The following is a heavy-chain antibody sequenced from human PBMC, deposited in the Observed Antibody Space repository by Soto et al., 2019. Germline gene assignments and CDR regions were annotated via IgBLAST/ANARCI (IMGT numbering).Heavy chain of an antibody. D-gene: IGHD4-17*01. CDR1: GFTFSSYS. Sequence: PGGSLRLSCAASGFTFSSYSMNWVRQAPGKGLEWVSYISSSSSTKYYADSVKGRFTISRDNAKNSLYLQMISLRDEDTAVYYCARDGDDNGDNAERYFDSWGQGTLVTVSS. CDR2: ISSSSSTK. V-gene: IGHV3-48*02. J-gene: IGHJ4*02. CDR3: ARDGDDNGDNAERYFDS.